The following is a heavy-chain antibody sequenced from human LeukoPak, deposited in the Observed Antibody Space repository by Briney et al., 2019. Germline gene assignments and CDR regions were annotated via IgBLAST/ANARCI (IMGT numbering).Heavy chain of an antibody. J-gene: IGHJ6*03. D-gene: IGHD2-21*01. Sequence: GESLKISCKGSGYSFTSYWIGWVRQMPGKSLEWMGIIYPGDSDTRYSPSFQGQVTISADKSISTAYLQWSSLKASDTAMYYCARQGAYCGGDCYMDVWGKGTTVTISS. CDR2: IYPGDSDT. V-gene: IGHV5-51*01. CDR3: ARQGAYCGGDCYMDV. CDR1: GYSFTSYW.